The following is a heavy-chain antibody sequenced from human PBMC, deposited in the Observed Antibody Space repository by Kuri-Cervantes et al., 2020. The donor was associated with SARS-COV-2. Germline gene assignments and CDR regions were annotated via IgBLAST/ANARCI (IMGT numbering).Heavy chain of an antibody. CDR3: ARRNLRFLAGGYYFDY. Sequence: GSLRLSCTVSGGSISSYYWSWIRQPPGQGLEWLGYIYYSGSTKYNPSLESRVTISLDTSRNQFSLKLSSVTAADTAVYYCARRNLRFLAGGYYFDYWGQGTLVTVSS. J-gene: IGHJ4*02. CDR1: GGSISSYY. D-gene: IGHD3-3*01. CDR2: IYYSGST. V-gene: IGHV4-59*08.